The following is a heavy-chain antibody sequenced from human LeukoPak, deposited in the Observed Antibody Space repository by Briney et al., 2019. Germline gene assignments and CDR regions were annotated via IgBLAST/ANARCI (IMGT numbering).Heavy chain of an antibody. CDR3: ATDLRIGY. V-gene: IGHV1-69-2*01. CDR2: VDPEDGET. CDR1: GYTFTDYY. D-gene: IGHD2-15*01. J-gene: IGHJ4*02. Sequence: GASVKVSCKASGYTFTDYYMHWVQQAPGKGLEWMGRVDPEDGETIYAEKFQGRVTITADTSTDTAYKELSSLRSEDTAVYYCATDLRIGYWGQGTLVTVSS.